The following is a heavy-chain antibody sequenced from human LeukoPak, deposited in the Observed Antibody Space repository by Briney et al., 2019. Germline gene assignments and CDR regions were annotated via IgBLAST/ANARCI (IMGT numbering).Heavy chain of an antibody. CDR1: GDSISSSSYY. CDR3: ARGGCGSGWYGFDY. V-gene: IGHV4-61*05. CDR2: IYYSGSS. Sequence: SETLSLTCTVSGDSISSSSYYWVWLRQPPGKGLEWIGYIYYSGSSNYNPSLRRRVTISVDTSKNQFSLKLNSVTAADAAVYYCARGGCGSGWYGFDYWGQGTLVTVSS. J-gene: IGHJ4*02. D-gene: IGHD6-19*01.